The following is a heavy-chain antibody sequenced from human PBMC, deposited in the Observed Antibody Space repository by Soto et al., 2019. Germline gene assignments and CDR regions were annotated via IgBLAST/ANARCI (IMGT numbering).Heavy chain of an antibody. J-gene: IGHJ3*02. D-gene: IGHD2-2*02. CDR1: GYSFTSYW. CDR3: ASPPIGYCSSTICYKFALDAAFDI. CDR2: IDPSDSYT. V-gene: IGHV5-10-1*01. Sequence: PGESLKISCKGSGYSFTSYWISWVRQMPGKGLEWMGRIDPSDSYTNYSPSFQGHVTISADKSISTAYLQWSSLKASDTAMYYCASPPIGYCSSTICYKFALDAAFDIRGQGTLVTVS.